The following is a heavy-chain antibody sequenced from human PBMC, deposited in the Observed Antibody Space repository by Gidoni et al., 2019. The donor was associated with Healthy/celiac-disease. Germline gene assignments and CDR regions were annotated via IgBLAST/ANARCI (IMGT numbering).Heavy chain of an antibody. CDR2: IYYSGST. D-gene: IGHD4-17*01. J-gene: IGHJ4*02. CDR3: ASASTTVTTFDY. Sequence: QLQLQESGPGLVKPSETLSLTCTVSGGSISSSSYYWGWIRQPPGKGLEWIGSIYYSGSTYYNPSLKSRVTISVDTSKNQFSLKLSSVTAADTAVYYCASASTTVTTFDYWGQGTLVTVSS. V-gene: IGHV4-39*01. CDR1: GGSISSSSYY.